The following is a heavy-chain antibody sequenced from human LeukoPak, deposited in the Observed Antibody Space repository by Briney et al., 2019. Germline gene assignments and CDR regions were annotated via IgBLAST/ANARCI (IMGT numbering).Heavy chain of an antibody. J-gene: IGHJ4*02. CDR2: IYYSGST. V-gene: IGHV4-59*01. Sequence: SETLSLTCTVSGGSISSYYWSWIRQPPGKGLEWIGYIYYSGSTNYNPSLKSRVTISVDTSKNQFPLKLSSVTAADTAVYYCARGPRGSYYFDYWGQGTLVTVSS. CDR3: ARGPRGSYYFDY. D-gene: IGHD5-12*01. CDR1: GGSISSYY.